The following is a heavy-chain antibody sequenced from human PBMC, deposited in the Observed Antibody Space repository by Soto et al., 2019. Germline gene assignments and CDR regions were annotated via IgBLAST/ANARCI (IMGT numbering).Heavy chain of an antibody. V-gene: IGHV4-34*01. J-gene: IGHJ5*02. D-gene: IGHD3-10*01. CDR3: ARGGVGYYGSGKRFDP. CDR1: GGSFSGYY. Sequence: PSETLSLTCAVYGGSFSGYYLSWMRQPPGKGLEWIGEINHSGSTNYNPSLKSRVTISVDTSKNQFSLKLSSVTAADTAVYYCARGGVGYYGSGKRFDPWGQGTLVTVSS. CDR2: INHSGST.